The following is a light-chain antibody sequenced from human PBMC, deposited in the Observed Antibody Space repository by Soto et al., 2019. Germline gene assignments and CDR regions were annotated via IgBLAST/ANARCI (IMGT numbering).Light chain of an antibody. V-gene: IGKV1-39*01. CDR3: QQSYSTPYT. CDR2: AAS. CDR1: QSVSSY. Sequence: DIQMTQSPSSMSASVGDRVTITCRASQSVSSYLNWYQQKPGKAPKLLIYAASSLQSGVPSRFSGSGSGTDFTLNISSLQPEDFATYYCQQSYSTPYTFGHGNKLEIK. J-gene: IGKJ2*01.